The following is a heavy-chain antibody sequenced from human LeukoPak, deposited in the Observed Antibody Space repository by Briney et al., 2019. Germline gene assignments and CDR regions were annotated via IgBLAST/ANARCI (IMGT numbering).Heavy chain of an antibody. V-gene: IGHV3-74*01. Sequence: PGGSLRLSCAASGFTYSSYWMHWVRQAPGKGLVWVARIKGDGSYTFYADSVKGRFTISRDNAKNTLYLQMNSLRAEDTVVYYCASQGDYAFGDYNWGQGTLVTVSS. J-gene: IGHJ4*02. CDR2: IKGDGSYT. CDR3: ASQGDYAFGDYN. D-gene: IGHD4-17*01. CDR1: GFTYSSYW.